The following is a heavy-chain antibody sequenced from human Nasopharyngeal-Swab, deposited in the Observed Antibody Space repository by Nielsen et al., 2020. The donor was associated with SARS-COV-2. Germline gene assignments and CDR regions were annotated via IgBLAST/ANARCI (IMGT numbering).Heavy chain of an antibody. J-gene: IGHJ4*02. CDR3: AKVFPYGSGRFSPAWDFHY. CDR1: GFTFSFFG. Sequence: GESLKISCAASGFTFSFFGMHWVRQAAGEGLEWVAVIPSDGSDKYYADSVKGRFTISRDNSKNTLYLQMNSLRAEDTAVYYCAKVFPYGSGRFSPAWDFHYWGQGTLVAVSS. CDR2: IPSDGSDK. V-gene: IGHV3-30*18. D-gene: IGHD3-10*01.